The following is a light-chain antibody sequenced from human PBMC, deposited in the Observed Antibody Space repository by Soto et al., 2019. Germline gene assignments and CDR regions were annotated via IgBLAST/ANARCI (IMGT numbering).Light chain of an antibody. CDR1: QSISSW. V-gene: IGKV1-5*03. Sequence: DIQMTQSPSTLSASVGDRVTITCRASQSISSWLAWYQQKPGQAPKLLIYKASSLESGVPSRFSGSGSGPEFTLTISSLQPDDFATYYCQQYNSYSWTFGQGTKVEIK. J-gene: IGKJ1*01. CDR2: KAS. CDR3: QQYNSYSWT.